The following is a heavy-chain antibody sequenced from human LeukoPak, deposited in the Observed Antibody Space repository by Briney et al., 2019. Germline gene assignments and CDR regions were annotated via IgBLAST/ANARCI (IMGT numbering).Heavy chain of an antibody. J-gene: IGHJ4*02. Sequence: GASVKVSCKASGYTFTGYYMHWVRKAPGQGLEWMGWINADSGGTNYAQKFQGRVTMTRDTSISTAYMELSRLTSDDTAVYYCAREQPFCGGDCYPDYWGQGTLVTVSS. CDR2: INADSGGT. CDR1: GYTFTGYY. D-gene: IGHD2-21*02. CDR3: AREQPFCGGDCYPDY. V-gene: IGHV1-2*02.